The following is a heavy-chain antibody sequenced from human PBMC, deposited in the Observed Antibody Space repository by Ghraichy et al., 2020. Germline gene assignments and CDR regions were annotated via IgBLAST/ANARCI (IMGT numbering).Heavy chain of an antibody. V-gene: IGHV4-34*01. Sequence: SETLSLTCAVYGGSFSGYYWSWIRQPPGKGLEWIGEINHSGSTNYNPSLKSRVTISVDTSKNQFSLKLSSVTAADTAVYYCARTYYDYVWGSYRYNWFDPWGQGTLVTVSS. CDR3: ARTYYDYVWGSYRYNWFDP. CDR1: GGSFSGYY. CDR2: INHSGST. J-gene: IGHJ5*02. D-gene: IGHD3-16*02.